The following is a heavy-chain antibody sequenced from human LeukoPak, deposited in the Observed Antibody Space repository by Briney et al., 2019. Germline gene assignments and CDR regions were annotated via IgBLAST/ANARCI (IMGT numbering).Heavy chain of an antibody. D-gene: IGHD5-18*01. V-gene: IGHV4-34*01. CDR1: GGSFSGYY. CDR3: ARATGVQLWSQQFDY. J-gene: IGHJ4*02. CDR2: INHSRST. Sequence: SETLSLTCAVYGGSFSGYYWSWIRQPPGKGLEWIGEINHSRSTNYNPSLKSRVTISVDTSKNQFSLKLSSVTAADTAVYYCARATGVQLWSQQFDYWGQGTLVTVSS.